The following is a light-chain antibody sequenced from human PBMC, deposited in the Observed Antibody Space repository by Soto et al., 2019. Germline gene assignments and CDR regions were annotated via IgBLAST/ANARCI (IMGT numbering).Light chain of an antibody. Sequence: EIVLTQSPGTLSLSPGERANISCRASQRLSGSNVGWYQQRPGQDPSLLIYGASKRTTGVPDRFSGRGSGTDFTLTITRLEPEDFAVYYCHYYGRSPLPFGGGTKVEIK. V-gene: IGKV3-20*01. J-gene: IGKJ4*01. CDR1: QRLSGSN. CDR2: GAS. CDR3: HYYGRSPLP.